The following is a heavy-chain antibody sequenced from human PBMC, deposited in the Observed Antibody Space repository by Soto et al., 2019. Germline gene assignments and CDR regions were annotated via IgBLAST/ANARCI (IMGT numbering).Heavy chain of an antibody. Sequence: GGSLRLSCAASGFTFSSYAMHWVRQAPGKGLEWVAVISYDGSNKYYADSVKGRFTISRDNSKNTLYLQMNSLGDEDTAVYYWARGRELYSSSLLDYWGQGTLVTVSS. CDR1: GFTFSSYA. D-gene: IGHD6-6*01. CDR2: ISYDGSNK. J-gene: IGHJ4*02. CDR3: ARGRELYSSSLLDY. V-gene: IGHV3-30-3*01.